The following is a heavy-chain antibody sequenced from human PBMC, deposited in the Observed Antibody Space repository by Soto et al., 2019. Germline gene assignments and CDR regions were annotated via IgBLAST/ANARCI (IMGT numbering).Heavy chain of an antibody. J-gene: IGHJ4*02. CDR3: AGDLALFIAAAGPQGDY. D-gene: IGHD6-13*01. CDR1: GYTFTSYG. V-gene: IGHV1-18*01. CDR2: ISACNGNT. Sequence: QVQLVQSGAEVKKPGASVKVSCKASGYTFTSYGISWVRQAPGQGLEGMGGISACNGNTNYAQKLQGRVTMTTDTSTTTAYMELRSLRSDDTAVDYCAGDLALFIAAAGPQGDYWGQGTLVTVSS.